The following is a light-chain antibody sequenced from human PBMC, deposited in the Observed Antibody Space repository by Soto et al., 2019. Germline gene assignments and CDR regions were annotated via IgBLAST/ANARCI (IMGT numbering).Light chain of an antibody. Sequence: EIVLTQSPGTLSLSPGERATLSCRASQSVSSSYLAWYQQKPGQAPRLLIYGASSRATGIPDRFSGSGSGTDFTLTISRLEPEDFAVYYCQQYGDSPPWTFGHGTKVEI. V-gene: IGKV3-20*01. J-gene: IGKJ1*01. CDR1: QSVSSSY. CDR2: GAS. CDR3: QQYGDSPPWT.